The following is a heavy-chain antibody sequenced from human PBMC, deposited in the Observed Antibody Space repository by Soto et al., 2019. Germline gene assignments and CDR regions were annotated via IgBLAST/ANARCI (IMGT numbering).Heavy chain of an antibody. D-gene: IGHD3-9*01. CDR3: ARAYYDILTGQNYYYGMDV. CDR1: GFTFSSYW. Sequence: PGGSLRLSCAASGFTFSSYWMHWVRQAPGKGLVWASRINSDGSSTSYADSVKGRFTISRDNAKNTLYLQMNSLRAEDTAVYYCARAYYDILTGQNYYYGMDVWGQGTTVTVSS. J-gene: IGHJ6*02. V-gene: IGHV3-74*01. CDR2: INSDGSST.